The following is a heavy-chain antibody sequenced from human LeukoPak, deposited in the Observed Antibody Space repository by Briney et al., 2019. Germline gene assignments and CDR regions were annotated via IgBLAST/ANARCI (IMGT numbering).Heavy chain of an antibody. J-gene: IGHJ4*02. Sequence: ASVKVSCKASGYTFTSYGISWVRQAPGQGLEWMGWISAYNGNTNYAQKLQGRVTMTTDTSTSTAYMELRSLRSDDTAVYYCARDRNYYGSGTSLDYWGQGTLVAVSS. V-gene: IGHV1-18*01. D-gene: IGHD3-10*01. CDR1: GYTFTSYG. CDR2: ISAYNGNT. CDR3: ARDRNYYGSGTSLDY.